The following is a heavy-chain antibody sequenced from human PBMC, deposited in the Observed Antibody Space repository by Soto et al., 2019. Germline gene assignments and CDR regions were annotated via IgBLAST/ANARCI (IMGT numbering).Heavy chain of an antibody. Sequence: QITLKESGPTLVKPTQTLTLTCTFSGFSLSTSEVGVGWIRQHPGKALEWLALLYWDDDKRYNQSLKSRLTITKDTSKNQVVLTLTNMDPVDTATYYCVHRAGMGGNSWLPGHWGQGTLVTVSS. CDR3: VHRAGMGGNSWLPGH. CDR1: GFSLSTSEVG. V-gene: IGHV2-5*02. CDR2: LYWDDDK. J-gene: IGHJ4*02. D-gene: IGHD6-13*01.